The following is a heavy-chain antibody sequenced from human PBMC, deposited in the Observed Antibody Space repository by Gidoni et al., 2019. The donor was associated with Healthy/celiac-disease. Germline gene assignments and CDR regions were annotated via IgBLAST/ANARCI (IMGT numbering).Heavy chain of an antibody. Sequence: QVQLVEAGGGEVQPRRSLRRSWAASGCTYGSYAMHWVRQAPGKGLGWLAVISYDGSNTYYADSVKGRFTISRDNSKIPLYLQMNSLRAEDTAVYYCARDSNYYASSGPFDYWGQGTLVTVSS. J-gene: IGHJ4*02. D-gene: IGHD3-22*01. V-gene: IGHV3-30-3*01. CDR2: ISYDGSNT. CDR3: ARDSNYYASSGPFDY. CDR1: GCTYGSYA.